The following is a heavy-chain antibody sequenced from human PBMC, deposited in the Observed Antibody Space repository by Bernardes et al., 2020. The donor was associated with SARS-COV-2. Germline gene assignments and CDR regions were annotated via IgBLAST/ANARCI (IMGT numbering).Heavy chain of an antibody. Sequence: GGSLRLSCAASGFNFVTYWMSWVRQAPGKGLEWLANIKPDGSEIHYADSVQGRFTISRDNARDSLFLQMNSLRAEDTAVYYCARIFYYGWGRMVDAFDMWGRGTLVTVSS. V-gene: IGHV3-7*04. CDR2: IKPDGSEI. CDR1: GFNFVTYW. CDR3: ARIFYYGWGRMVDAFDM. J-gene: IGHJ3*02. D-gene: IGHD3-10*01.